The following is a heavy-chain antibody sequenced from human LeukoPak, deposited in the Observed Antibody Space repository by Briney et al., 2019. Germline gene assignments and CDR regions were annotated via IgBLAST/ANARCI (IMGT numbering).Heavy chain of an antibody. Sequence: ASVKVSCKASGYTFTSYDINWVRQATGQGLEWMGWMNPNSGNTGYAQKFQGRVTMTRNTSISTAYMELSSLRSEDTAVYYCARGGRTAVAGTWGHDAFDIWGQGTMVTVSS. CDR3: ARGGRTAVAGTWGHDAFDI. D-gene: IGHD6-19*01. V-gene: IGHV1-8*01. CDR2: MNPNSGNT. CDR1: GYTFTSYD. J-gene: IGHJ3*02.